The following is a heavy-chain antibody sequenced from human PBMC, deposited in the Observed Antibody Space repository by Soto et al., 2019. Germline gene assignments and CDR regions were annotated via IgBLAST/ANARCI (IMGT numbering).Heavy chain of an antibody. D-gene: IGHD5-12*01. CDR2: IYWNDDK. CDR1: GFSLSTSGVG. V-gene: IGHV2-5*01. CDR3: AHTTSGYDRGYYYYYGMDV. Sequence: QITLKESGPTLVKPTQTLTLTCTFSGFSLSTSGVGVGWIRQPPGKALEWLALIYWNDDKRYSPSLKSRLTITKDTSKHHVVLTMTNMDPVDTATYYCAHTTSGYDRGYYYYYGMDVWGQGTTVTVSS. J-gene: IGHJ6*02.